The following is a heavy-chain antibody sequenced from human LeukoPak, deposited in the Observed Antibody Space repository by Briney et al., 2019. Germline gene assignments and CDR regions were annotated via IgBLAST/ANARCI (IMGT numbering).Heavy chain of an antibody. CDR1: GFTFSGSA. CDR2: IGSKANSYAT. V-gene: IGHV3-73*01. Sequence: GGSLRLSCAASGFTFSGSAMHWVRQASGKGLEWVGRIGSKANSYATAYAASVKGRFTISRDDSKNTAYLQMNSLKTEDTAVYYCTRRSSNTTLVYNWFDPWGQGTLVTVSS. CDR3: TRRSSNTTLVYNWFDP. J-gene: IGHJ5*02. D-gene: IGHD5/OR15-5a*01.